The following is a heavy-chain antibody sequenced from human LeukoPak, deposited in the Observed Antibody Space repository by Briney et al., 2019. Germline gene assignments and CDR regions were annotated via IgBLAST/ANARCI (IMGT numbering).Heavy chain of an antibody. CDR3: ARDKDSSGWFHWFDP. D-gene: IGHD6-19*01. J-gene: IGHJ5*02. Sequence: GGSLRLSCAASGFTFSSYGMHWVRQAPGKGLEWVAFIRYDGSNKYYADSVKGRFTISRDNSKNTLYLQMNSLRAEDTAVYYCARDKDSSGWFHWFDPWGQGTLVTVSS. V-gene: IGHV3-30*02. CDR1: GFTFSSYG. CDR2: IRYDGSNK.